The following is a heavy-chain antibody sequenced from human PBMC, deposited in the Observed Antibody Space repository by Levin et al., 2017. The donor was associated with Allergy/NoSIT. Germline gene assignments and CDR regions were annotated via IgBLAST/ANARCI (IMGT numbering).Heavy chain of an antibody. CDR2: ISGSGGST. V-gene: IGHV3-23*01. CDR1: GFTFSSYA. J-gene: IGHJ4*02. CDR3: AKDEWDYDSSGYYSDY. D-gene: IGHD3-22*01. Sequence: GESLKISCAASGFTFSSYAMSWVRQAPGKGLEWVSAISGSGGSTYYADSVKGRFTISRDNSKNTLYLQMNSLRAEDTAVYYCAKDEWDYDSSGYYSDYWGQGTLVTVSS.